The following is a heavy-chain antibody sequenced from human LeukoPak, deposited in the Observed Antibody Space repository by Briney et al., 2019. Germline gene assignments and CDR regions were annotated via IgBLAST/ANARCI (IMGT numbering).Heavy chain of an antibody. J-gene: IGHJ4*02. D-gene: IGHD3-22*01. CDR3: ARYLDDYYDSSGYGDY. CDR2: ISYEGRNK. CDR1: GFTFSRYA. V-gene: IGHV3-30*04. Sequence: GGSLRLSCAASGFTFSRYAMQWVRQAPGKGLEGVAVISYEGRNKYYADSVKGRFTISRDNSKNTLYLQMNSLRAEDTAVYYCARYLDDYYDSSGYGDYWGQGTLVTVSS.